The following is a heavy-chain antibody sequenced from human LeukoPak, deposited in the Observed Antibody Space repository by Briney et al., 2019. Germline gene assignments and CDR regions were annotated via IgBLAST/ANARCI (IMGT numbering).Heavy chain of an antibody. Sequence: GGSLRLSCAASGFTFGSFSMSWVRQAPGMGLEWASYIGSSSSTIYYADSVKGRFTISRDNVKKSLYLQMNSLRAEDTAVYYCARVGGRGIDYWGQGTLVTVAS. CDR2: IGSSSSTI. J-gene: IGHJ4*02. V-gene: IGHV3-48*01. CDR1: GFTFGSFS. CDR3: ARVGGRGIDY. D-gene: IGHD1-26*01.